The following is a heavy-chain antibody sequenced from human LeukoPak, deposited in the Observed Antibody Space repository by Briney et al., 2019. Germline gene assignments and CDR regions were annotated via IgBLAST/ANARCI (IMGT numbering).Heavy chain of an antibody. J-gene: IGHJ5*02. CDR2: INPNSGAT. CDR1: GYTFTADY. Sequence: GASVKVSRKASGYTFTADYIHWVRQAPGQGLEWMGWINPNSGATHYPQKFQDRVTMTRDTSISTAYMELSRLRSDDTAVYYCAREGDYAGVDPWGQGTLVTVSS. D-gene: IGHD4-17*01. CDR3: AREGDYAGVDP. V-gene: IGHV1-2*02.